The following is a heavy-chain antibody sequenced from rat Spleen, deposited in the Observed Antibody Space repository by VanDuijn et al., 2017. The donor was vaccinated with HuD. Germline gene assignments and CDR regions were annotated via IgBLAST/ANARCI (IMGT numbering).Heavy chain of an antibody. CDR3: EKQALAYLYFDF. V-gene: IGHV5-29*01. J-gene: IGHJ1*01. Sequence: EVQLVESGGGLVQPGRSMKLSCAASGFTFSNYGMAWVCQTPTKGLEWVATIRYDGSSTFYRDSVRGRFTVSRDNEKSTLYLQMDSLTSEDPATYYCEKQALAYLYFDFWGPGTMVTVSS. CDR2: IRYDGSST. CDR1: GFTFSNYG.